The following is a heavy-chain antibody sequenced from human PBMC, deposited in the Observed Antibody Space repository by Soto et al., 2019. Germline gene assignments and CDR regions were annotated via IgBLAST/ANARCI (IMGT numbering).Heavy chain of an antibody. D-gene: IGHD2-15*01. V-gene: IGHV2-5*02. J-gene: IGHJ3*02. CDR3: ARLPRYCSGGSCYFFAFDI. CDR1: GFSLSTSGVG. Sequence: QITLKESGPTLVKPTQTLTLTCTFSGFSLSTSGVGVGWIRQPPGKALEWLALIYWDDDKRYSPSLKSRLTITKDTSKNPVVLTMTNMDPVDTATYYCARLPRYCSGGSCYFFAFDIWGQGTMVTVSS. CDR2: IYWDDDK.